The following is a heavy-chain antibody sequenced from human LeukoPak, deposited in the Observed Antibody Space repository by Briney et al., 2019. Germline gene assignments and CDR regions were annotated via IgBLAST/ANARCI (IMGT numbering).Heavy chain of an antibody. J-gene: IGHJ4*02. CDR3: ARGPYSSDPNDY. CDR1: GGSFSGYY. Sequence: SETLSLTCAVYGGSFSGYYWSWIRQPPGKGLEWVGEINHSGSTNYNPSLKSRVTISVDTSKNQFSLKLSSVTAADTAVYYCARGPYSSDPNDYWGQGTLVTVSS. CDR2: INHSGST. D-gene: IGHD6-19*01. V-gene: IGHV4-34*01.